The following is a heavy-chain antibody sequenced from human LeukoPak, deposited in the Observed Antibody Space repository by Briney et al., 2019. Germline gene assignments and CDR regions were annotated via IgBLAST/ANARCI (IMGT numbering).Heavy chain of an antibody. D-gene: IGHD2-21*01. CDR3: ARGRYCGETTCSDFDS. CDR1: GYTFTDYY. V-gene: IGHV1-2*02. CDR2: INPNSGCT. Sequence: GASVRVSCKASGYTFTDYYMHWVRQAPGPGLEWMGWINPNSGCTDYAQKFQGRVTLIRDTSISTAYMELSRLTSDDTAVYYCARGRYCGETTCSDFDSWGQGTLVTVSS. J-gene: IGHJ4*02.